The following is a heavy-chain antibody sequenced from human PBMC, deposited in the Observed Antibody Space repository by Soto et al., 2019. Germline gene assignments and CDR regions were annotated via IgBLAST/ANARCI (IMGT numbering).Heavy chain of an antibody. CDR1: GFTVTSNY. J-gene: IGHJ4*02. Sequence: GGSLRLSCAASGFTVTSNYMSWVRQAPGKGLEWVSVIYSGGSRIYYADSVKGRFTVSRDNSKNTVYLHMNSLRAEDTAVYYCTARVRSSGWYADYDYWGQGALVTVSS. D-gene: IGHD6-19*01. CDR3: TARVRSSGWYADYDY. V-gene: IGHV3-53*01. CDR2: IYSGGSRI.